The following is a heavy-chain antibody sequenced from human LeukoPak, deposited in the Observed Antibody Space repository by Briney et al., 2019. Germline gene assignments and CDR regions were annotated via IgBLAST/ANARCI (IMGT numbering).Heavy chain of an antibody. Sequence: GGSLRLSCAASGFTFSSYEMNWVRQAPGKGLEWVSVIYSGGSTYYADSVKGRFTISRDNSKNTLYLQMNSLRAEDTAVYYCARVMGTVTTGYFDYWGQGTLVTVSS. CDR2: IYSGGST. CDR1: GFTFSSYE. V-gene: IGHV3-53*01. D-gene: IGHD4-17*01. J-gene: IGHJ4*02. CDR3: ARVMGTVTTGYFDY.